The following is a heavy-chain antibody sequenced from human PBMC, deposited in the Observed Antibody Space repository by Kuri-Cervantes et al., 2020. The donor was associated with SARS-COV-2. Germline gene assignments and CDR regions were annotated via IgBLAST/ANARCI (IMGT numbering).Heavy chain of an antibody. D-gene: IGHD1-26*01. J-gene: IGHJ6*03. CDR3: ARDSAYYYMDV. V-gene: IGHV3-20*01. Sequence: GGSLRLSCAASGFTFSSYWMHWVRQAPGKGLVWVSGINWNGGSTGYADSVKGRFTISRDNAKNSLYLQMNSLRAEDTALYHCARDSAYYYMDVWGKGTTVTVSS. CDR1: GFTFSSYW. CDR2: INWNGGST.